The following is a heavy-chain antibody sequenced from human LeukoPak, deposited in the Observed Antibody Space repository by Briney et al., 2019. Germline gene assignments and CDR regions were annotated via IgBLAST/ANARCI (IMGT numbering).Heavy chain of an antibody. CDR2: IYYSGST. Sequence: SSETLSLTCTVSGGSISSYYWSWIRQPPGKGLEWIGYIYYSGSTNYNPSLKSRVTISVDTSKNQFSLKLSSVTAADTAVYYCARHNYGDYHYWSHGTLVTVSS. J-gene: IGHJ4*01. V-gene: IGHV4-59*08. D-gene: IGHD4-17*01. CDR3: ARHNYGDYHY. CDR1: GGSISSYY.